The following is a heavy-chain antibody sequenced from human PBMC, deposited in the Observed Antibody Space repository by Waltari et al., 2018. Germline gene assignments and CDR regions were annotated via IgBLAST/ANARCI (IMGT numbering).Heavy chain of an antibody. D-gene: IGHD5-12*01. CDR3: ARQMATIPDFDY. CDR1: GYSISSGYY. Sequence: QVQLQESGPGLVKPSETLSLTCAVSGYSISSGYYWGWIRQPPGKGLEWIGSIYHSGSTYDNPTLKGRVTISVDTSKNQFSLKLSSVTAADTAVYYCARQMATIPDFDYWGQGTLVTVSS. CDR2: IYHSGST. J-gene: IGHJ4*02. V-gene: IGHV4-38-2*01.